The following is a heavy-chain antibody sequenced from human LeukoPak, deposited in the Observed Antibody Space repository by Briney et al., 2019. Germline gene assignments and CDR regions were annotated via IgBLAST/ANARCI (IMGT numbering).Heavy chain of an antibody. CDR1: GFTFSIYG. D-gene: IGHD2-15*01. CDR3: ARRAGSYSHSYDY. Sequence: PGGSLRLSCAASGFTFSIYGMGWVRQAPGKGLEWVSFIYSVGSTYYADSVRGRFIISRDNSKNTLYLQMNSLRAEDTAVYYCARRAGSYSHSYDYWGQGTLVTVSS. CDR2: IYSVGST. J-gene: IGHJ4*02. V-gene: IGHV3-53*01.